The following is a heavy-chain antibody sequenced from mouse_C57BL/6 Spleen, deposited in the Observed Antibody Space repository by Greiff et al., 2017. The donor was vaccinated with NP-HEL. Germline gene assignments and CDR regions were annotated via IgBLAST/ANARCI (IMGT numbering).Heavy chain of an antibody. D-gene: IGHD2-5*01. J-gene: IGHJ4*01. CDR2: LWTGGGT. V-gene: IGHV2-9-1*01. CDR1: GFSLTSYA. CDR3: ARKVAYYSNLYYYAMDY. Sequence: QVQLKESGPGLVAPSQSLSITCTVSGFSLTSYAISWVRQPPGKGLEWLGVLWTGGGTNYNSALKSRLSISKDNSKSQVFLKMNSLQTDDTARYYCARKVAYYSNLYYYAMDYWGQGTSVTVSS.